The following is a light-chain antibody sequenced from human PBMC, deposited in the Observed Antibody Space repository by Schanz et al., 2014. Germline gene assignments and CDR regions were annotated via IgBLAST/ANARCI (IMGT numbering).Light chain of an antibody. CDR3: AAWDDSLSGVV. J-gene: IGLJ2*01. CDR1: SNDVGSYNR. V-gene: IGLV2-18*01. CDR2: AKR. Sequence: QSALTQPPSVSGSPGQSVTISCNGTSNDVGSYNRVSWYQQLPGTAPKLLIYAKRNRPSGVPDRFSGSLSGTSASLAISGLRSEDEADYYCAAWDDSLSGVVFGGGTKVTVL.